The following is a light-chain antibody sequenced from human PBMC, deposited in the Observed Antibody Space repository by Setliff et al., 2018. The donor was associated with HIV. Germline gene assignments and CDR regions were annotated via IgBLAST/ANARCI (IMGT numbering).Light chain of an antibody. Sequence: QSALTQPASVSGSPGQSITISCTGSSSDVGGYNFVSWYQHHPGKAPKLIIYEVNHRPSGVSHRFSGSKSANTASLTISGLQAEDEADYYCSSFSNSNSLYVFGTGTKVTVL. V-gene: IGLV2-14*01. CDR2: EVN. CDR1: SSDVGGYNF. J-gene: IGLJ1*01. CDR3: SSFSNSNSLYV.